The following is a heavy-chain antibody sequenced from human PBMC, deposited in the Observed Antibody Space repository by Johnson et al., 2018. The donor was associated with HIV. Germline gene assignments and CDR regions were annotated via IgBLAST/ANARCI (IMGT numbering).Heavy chain of an antibody. CDR1: GFTVSSNY. J-gene: IGHJ3*02. CDR3: TRDRYRIAPRAFDI. D-gene: IGHD6-13*01. CDR2: IYSGGSA. Sequence: VQLVESGGGVVRPGGSLRLSCAASGFTVSSNYMSWVRQAPGKGLEWVSVIYSGGSAYYADSVQGRFTISRDNSKNTLYLQMNSLRAEDTAVYYCTRDRYRIAPRAFDIWGQGTKVTVSS. V-gene: IGHV3-66*01.